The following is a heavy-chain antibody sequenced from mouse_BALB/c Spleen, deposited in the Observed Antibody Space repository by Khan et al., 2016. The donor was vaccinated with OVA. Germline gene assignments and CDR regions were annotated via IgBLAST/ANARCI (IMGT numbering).Heavy chain of an antibody. CDR2: IRYDGNS. CDR3: ARGGSSGPAWFTN. J-gene: IGHJ3*01. V-gene: IGHV3-6*02. Sequence: EVQLQESGPGLVKPSQSLSLTCSVTGYSITSGYFWNWIRQFPGNKLEWMGYIRYDGNSNYYPSLKNRISISRDTSKNQFFLKLNSVTPEDTATYYVARGGSSGPAWFTNWGQGTLVTVSA. CDR1: GYSITSGYF. D-gene: IGHD3-1*01.